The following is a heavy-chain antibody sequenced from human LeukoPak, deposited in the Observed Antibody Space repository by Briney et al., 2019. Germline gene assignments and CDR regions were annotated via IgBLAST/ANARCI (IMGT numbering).Heavy chain of an antibody. CDR1: GYTVTSYG. CDR2: ISAYNGNT. CDR3: ARDRNIVVVPAANLFDP. Sequence: GASVKVSCKASGYTVTSYGISWVRQAPGQGLEWMGWISAYNGNTNFAQKLQGRVTMTTDTSTSTAYMELRSLRSDDTAVYYCARDRNIVVVPAANLFDPWGQGTLVTVSS. V-gene: IGHV1-18*01. D-gene: IGHD2-2*01. J-gene: IGHJ5*02.